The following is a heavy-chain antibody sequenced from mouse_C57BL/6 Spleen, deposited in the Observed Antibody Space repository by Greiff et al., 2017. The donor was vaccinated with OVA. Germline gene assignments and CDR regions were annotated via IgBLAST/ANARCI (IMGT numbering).Heavy chain of an antibody. J-gene: IGHJ2*01. CDR1: GYTFTSYG. Sequence: QVQLQQSGAELARPGASVKLSCKASGYTFTSYGISWVKQRTGQGLEWIGEIYPRSGNTYYNEKFKGKATLTADKSSSTAYMELRSLTSEDSAVYFCARPYDYDVESYYFDYWGQGTTLTVSS. CDR2: IYPRSGNT. D-gene: IGHD2-4*01. CDR3: ARPYDYDVESYYFDY. V-gene: IGHV1-81*01.